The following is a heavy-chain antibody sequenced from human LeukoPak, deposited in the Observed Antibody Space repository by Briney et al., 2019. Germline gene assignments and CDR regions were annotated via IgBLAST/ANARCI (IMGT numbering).Heavy chain of an antibody. CDR1: GFAVGSNY. CDR2: IYSGGST. Sequence: GGSLRLSCAASGFAVGSNYMSWVRQAPGKGLEWVSVIYSGGSTYYADSVKGRFTISRDNSKNTLFLQMNSLRAEDTAVYYCARRGSKLDSYGFYYGMDVWGQGTTVTVSS. CDR3: ARRGSKLDSYGFYYGMDV. D-gene: IGHD5-18*01. J-gene: IGHJ6*02. V-gene: IGHV3-53*01.